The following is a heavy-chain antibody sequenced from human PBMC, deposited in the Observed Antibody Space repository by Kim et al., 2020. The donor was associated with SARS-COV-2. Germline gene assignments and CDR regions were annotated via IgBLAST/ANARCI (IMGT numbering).Heavy chain of an antibody. CDR2: ISYDGSNK. J-gene: IGHJ4*02. Sequence: GGSLRLSCAASGFTFSSYGMHWFRQAPGKGLEWVAVISYDGSNKYYADSVKGRFTISRDNSKNTLYLQMNSLRAEDTAVYYCAKGRVGATVGPFGYWGQGTLVTVSS. CDR3: AKGRVGATVGPFGY. V-gene: IGHV3-30*18. CDR1: GFTFSSYG. D-gene: IGHD1-26*01.